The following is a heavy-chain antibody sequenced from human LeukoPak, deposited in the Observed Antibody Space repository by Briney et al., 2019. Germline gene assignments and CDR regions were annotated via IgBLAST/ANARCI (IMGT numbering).Heavy chain of an antibody. CDR1: GFTFSGYS. Sequence: GGSLRLSCAASGFTFSGYSMNWVRQALGKGLEWVSSISSSSYIYYADSVKGRSTISRDNAKNSLYLQMNSLRAEDTAVYYCARGVVRYFDYWGQGALVTVSS. D-gene: IGHD3-9*01. J-gene: IGHJ4*02. V-gene: IGHV3-21*01. CDR2: ISSSSYI. CDR3: ARGVVRYFDY.